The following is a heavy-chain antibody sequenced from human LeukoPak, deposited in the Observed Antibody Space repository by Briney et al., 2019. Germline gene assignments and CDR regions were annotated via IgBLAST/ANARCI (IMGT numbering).Heavy chain of an antibody. CDR2: INHSGST. CDR3: ARLDSSSWYSVY. V-gene: IGHV4-34*01. Sequence: SETLSLTCAVYGGSFSGYYWSWIRQPPGKGLEWIGEINHSGSTNYNPSLKSRVTISVDTSKNQFSLKLSSVTAADTAVYYCARLDSSSWYSVYWGQGTLVTVSS. D-gene: IGHD6-13*01. J-gene: IGHJ4*02. CDR1: GGSFSGYY.